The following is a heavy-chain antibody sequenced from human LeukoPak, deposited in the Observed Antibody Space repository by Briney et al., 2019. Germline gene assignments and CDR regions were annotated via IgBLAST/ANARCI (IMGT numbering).Heavy chain of an antibody. J-gene: IGHJ4*02. CDR3: ARNGYCSSTSCYTSFDY. V-gene: IGHV1-69*05. D-gene: IGHD2-2*02. Sequence: SVKVSCKASGGTFSSYAISWVRQAPGQGLEWMGGIIPIFGTANYAQKFQGRVTITTDESTSTAYMELSSLRSEDTAVYYCARNGYCSSTSCYTSFDYWGQGILVTVSS. CDR2: IIPIFGTA. CDR1: GGTFSSYA.